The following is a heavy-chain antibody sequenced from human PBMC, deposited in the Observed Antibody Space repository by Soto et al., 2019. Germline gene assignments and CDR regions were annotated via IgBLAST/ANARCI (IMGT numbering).Heavy chain of an antibody. Sequence: PGGALRLSCAASGFTFRKAWMSWVRQAPGKGLEWVGRIKSNTDGGTADYAAPVMGRFTISRDNSRNTLYLQMNSLRTEDTGVYYCRTGPVTQHYWFYDVDVWGQGTTVPVSS. CDR2: IKSNTDGGTA. D-gene: IGHD2-8*02. J-gene: IGHJ6*02. CDR3: RTGPVTQHYWFYDVDV. V-gene: IGHV3-15*01. CDR1: GFTFRKAW.